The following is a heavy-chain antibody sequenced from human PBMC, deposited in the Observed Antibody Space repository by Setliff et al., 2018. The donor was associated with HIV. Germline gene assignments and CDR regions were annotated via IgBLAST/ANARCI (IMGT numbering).Heavy chain of an antibody. CDR1: GGALKDYS. CDR2: ISYSGST. V-gene: IGHV4-59*12. D-gene: IGHD4-4*01. J-gene: IGHJ3*02. Sequence: SETLSLTCTVSGGALKDYSWTWIRQPPGKGLEWIGYISYSGSTHYNPSLKSRVTISVDTSKNQFSLKLSSVTAADTAVYYCARGRDDYNYDPFDIWGQGTMVTVSS. CDR3: ARGRDDYNYDPFDI.